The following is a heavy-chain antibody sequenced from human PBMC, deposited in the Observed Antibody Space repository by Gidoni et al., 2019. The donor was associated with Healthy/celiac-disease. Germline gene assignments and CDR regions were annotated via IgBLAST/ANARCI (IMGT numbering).Heavy chain of an antibody. Sequence: QVQLQESGPGLVKPSETLSLTCTVSGGSISSYYWSWIRQPPGKGLEWIGYIYYSGSTNYNPSLKSRVTISVDTSKNQFSLKLSSVTAADTAVYYCARANIVVVPAAFDYWGQGTLVTVSS. CDR2: IYYSGST. CDR1: GGSISSYY. J-gene: IGHJ4*02. V-gene: IGHV4-59*01. CDR3: ARANIVVVPAAFDY. D-gene: IGHD2-2*01.